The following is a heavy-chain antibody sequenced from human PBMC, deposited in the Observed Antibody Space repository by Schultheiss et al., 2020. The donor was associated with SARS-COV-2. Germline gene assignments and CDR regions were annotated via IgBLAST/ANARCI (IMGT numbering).Heavy chain of an antibody. J-gene: IGHJ4*02. CDR3: ARDLMSRETVLVAIDY. V-gene: IGHV3-30*04. D-gene: IGHD2-8*02. CDR2: TSYDGSKK. Sequence: GGSLRLSCAASGFTFDSYALHWVRQAPGKGLEWVAVTSYDGSKKFYADSVKGRFTISRDNSKNTLYLQMNSLRVEDTAVYYCARDLMSRETVLVAIDYWGQGTLVTVSS. CDR1: GFTFDSYA.